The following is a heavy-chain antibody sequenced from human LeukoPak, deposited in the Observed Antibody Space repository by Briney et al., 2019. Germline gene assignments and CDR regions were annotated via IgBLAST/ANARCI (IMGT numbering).Heavy chain of an antibody. J-gene: IGHJ4*02. CDR2: IYHSGST. V-gene: IGHV4-38-2*02. Sequence: SETLSLTCTVSGYSISSGYYWGWIRQPPGKGLEWIGSIYHSGSTYYNPSLKSRVTISVDTSKNQFSLKLSSVTAADTAVYYCAREVGKGIDYWGQGTLVTVSS. CDR3: AREVGKGIDY. CDR1: GYSISSGYY. D-gene: IGHD3-10*01.